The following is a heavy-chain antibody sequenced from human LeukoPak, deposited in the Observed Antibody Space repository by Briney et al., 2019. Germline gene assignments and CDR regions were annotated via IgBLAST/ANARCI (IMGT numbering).Heavy chain of an antibody. D-gene: IGHD6-19*01. V-gene: IGHV1-8*02. CDR2: MNPNSGNT. CDR3: AREGAVAGYYFDY. J-gene: IGHJ4*02. CDR1: GGTFSSYA. Sequence: ASVKVSCKASGGTFSSYAINWVRQATGQGLEWMGWMNPNSGNTGYAQKFQGRVTMTRNTSISTAYMELSSLRSEDTAVYYCAREGAVAGYYFDYWGQGTLVTVSS.